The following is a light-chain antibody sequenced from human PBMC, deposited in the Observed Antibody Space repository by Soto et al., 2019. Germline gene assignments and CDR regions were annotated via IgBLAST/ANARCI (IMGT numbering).Light chain of an antibody. CDR1: SGHRSYA. J-gene: IGLJ3*02. CDR3: QTWGTGFWA. CDR2: INSDGSH. V-gene: IGLV4-69*01. Sequence: QAVLTQSPSASASLGASVKLTCSLSSGHRSYAIAWHQQQPEKGPRYLMKINSDGSHSKGDGIPDRFSGSSSGAERYLTISGLQSEDEADYYCQTWGTGFWAFGGGTKLTVL.